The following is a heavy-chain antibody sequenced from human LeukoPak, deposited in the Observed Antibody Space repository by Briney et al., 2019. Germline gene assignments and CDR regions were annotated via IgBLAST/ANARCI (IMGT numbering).Heavy chain of an antibody. J-gene: IGHJ4*02. CDR3: ARVLTYYDFWSGYSQDYYFDY. CDR1: GYSISSGYY. CDR2: IYHSGST. D-gene: IGHD3-3*01. Sequence: PSETLSLTCAVSGYSISSGYYWGWIRQPPGKGLEWIGSIYHSGSTYYNPSLKSRVTISVDTSKNQFSLKLSSVTAADTAVYYCARVLTYYDFWSGYSQDYYFDYWGQGTLVTVSS. V-gene: IGHV4-38-2*01.